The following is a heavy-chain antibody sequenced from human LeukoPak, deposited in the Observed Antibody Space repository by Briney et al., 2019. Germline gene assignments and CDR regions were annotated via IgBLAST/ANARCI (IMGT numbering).Heavy chain of an antibody. CDR3: AKDGDIAAADYYFDY. CDR2: ISYDGRDK. V-gene: IGHV3-30*04. Sequence: PGRSLRLSCVASGFTFSTYAIHWVRQAPGKGLEWVAVISYDGRDKYHADSVKGRFTISRDNSKNTLYLQMNSLRAEDTAVYYCAKDGDIAAADYYFDYWGQGTLLSVSS. CDR1: GFTFSTYA. J-gene: IGHJ4*02. D-gene: IGHD6-13*01.